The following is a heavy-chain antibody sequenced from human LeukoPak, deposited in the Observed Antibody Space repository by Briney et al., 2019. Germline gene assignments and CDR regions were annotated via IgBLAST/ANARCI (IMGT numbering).Heavy chain of an antibody. CDR2: ISYDGSNK. CDR3: ASENIVVVTAILIY. CDR1: GFTFSSYG. Sequence: PGGSLRLSCAASGFTFSSYGMHWVRQAPGKGLEWVAVISYDGSNKYYADSVKGRFTISRDNSKNTLYLQMNSLRAEDTAVYYCASENIVVVTAILIYWGQGTLVTVSS. J-gene: IGHJ4*02. V-gene: IGHV3-30*19. D-gene: IGHD2-21*02.